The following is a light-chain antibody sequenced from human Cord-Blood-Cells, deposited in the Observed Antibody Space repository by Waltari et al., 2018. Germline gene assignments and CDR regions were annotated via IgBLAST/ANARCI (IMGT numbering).Light chain of an antibody. Sequence: SSELTQDPAVSVALGQTLRITCQGDSLRSYYASWYQQKPGQAPVLVIYGKNNRPSVVPDRLSGSSSGNTASLTITGAQAEDEADYYCNSRDSSRNHLVFGGGTKLTVL. CDR1: SLRSYY. CDR3: NSRDSSRNHLV. CDR2: GKN. V-gene: IGLV3-19*01. J-gene: IGLJ3*02.